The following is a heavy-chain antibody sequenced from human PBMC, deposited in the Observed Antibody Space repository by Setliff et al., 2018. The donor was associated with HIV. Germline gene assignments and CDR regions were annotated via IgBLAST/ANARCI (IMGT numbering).Heavy chain of an antibody. CDR3: ARVRLTMIMMVDYFDQ. V-gene: IGHV4-4*07. CDR1: GGSISNFY. CDR2: IYSTGAT. D-gene: IGHD3-22*01. Sequence: SETLSLTCSVSGGSISNFYWSWIRQPPGKGLEWVGHIYSTGATNYNPSLKSRVTLSADTSKNQLSLSLTSVTAADTAVCYCARVRLTMIMMVDYFDQWGQGTLVTVSS. J-gene: IGHJ4*02.